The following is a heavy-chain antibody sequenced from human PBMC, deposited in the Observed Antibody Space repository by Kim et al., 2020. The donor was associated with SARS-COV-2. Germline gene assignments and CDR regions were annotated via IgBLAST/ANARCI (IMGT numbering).Heavy chain of an antibody. J-gene: IGHJ6*01. V-gene: IGHV4-39*01. CDR1: GGSLSSSSYY. CDR2: AYYIGNT. Sequence: SETLSLTCTVSGGSLSSSSYYWGWIRQPPGKGLEWIGTAYYIGNTYYNPSLKSRVTISVDTSKNQFSLKLGSVNAADTAVYYCARQQRYSSGWYVAFYY. CDR3: ARQQRYSSGWYVAFYY. D-gene: IGHD6-19*01.